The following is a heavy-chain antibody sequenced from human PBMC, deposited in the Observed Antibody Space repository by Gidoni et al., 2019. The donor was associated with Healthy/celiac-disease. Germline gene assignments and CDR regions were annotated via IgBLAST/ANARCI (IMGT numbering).Heavy chain of an antibody. CDR3: ARLVAACFDY. V-gene: IGHV1-18*01. J-gene: IGHJ4*02. Sequence: QVQLVQSGAVVKKHGASVKVSCKASGYTFTSDGTSWVRQAPGQGLQWMVWISAYIRNTNYAQKLQRRVTMTTATSTITAYMELRSLRSDDTAVYYCARLVAACFDYWGQGTLVTVSA. CDR2: ISAYIRNT. D-gene: IGHD2-15*01. CDR1: GYTFTSDG.